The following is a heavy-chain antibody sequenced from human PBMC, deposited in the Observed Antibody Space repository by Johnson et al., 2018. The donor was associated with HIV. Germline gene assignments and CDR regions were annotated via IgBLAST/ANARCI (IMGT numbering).Heavy chain of an antibody. CDR3: ARVTEGHSYDLGVDAFDI. Sequence: VQLVESGGGLVKPGGSLRLSCAASGFTFSSYAMHWVRQAPGKGLEYVSAISSNGGSTSYANSVRGRFTISRDDSKNTLYIQMNSLRAEDTAVYYCARVTEGHSYDLGVDAFDIWGQGTMVTVSS. J-gene: IGHJ3*02. V-gene: IGHV3-64*01. D-gene: IGHD5-18*01. CDR1: GFTFSSYA. CDR2: ISSNGGST.